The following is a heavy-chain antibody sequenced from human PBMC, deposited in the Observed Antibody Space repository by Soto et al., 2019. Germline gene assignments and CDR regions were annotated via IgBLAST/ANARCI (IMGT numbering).Heavy chain of an antibody. D-gene: IGHD3-22*01. V-gene: IGHV1-69*02. CDR2: IIPILGIA. J-gene: IGHJ4*02. Sequence: SVMVSCKASGGTFSSYTISWVRQAPGQGLEWMGRIIPILGIANYAQKFQGRVTITADKSTSTAYMELSSLRSEDTAVYYCASHPESGSYYVGLDYWGQGTLVTVSS. CDR1: GGTFSSYT. CDR3: ASHPESGSYYVGLDY.